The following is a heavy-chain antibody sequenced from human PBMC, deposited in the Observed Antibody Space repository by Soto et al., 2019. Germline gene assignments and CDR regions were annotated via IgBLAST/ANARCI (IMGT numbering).Heavy chain of an antibody. CDR3: ARRTTFRWFDP. D-gene: IGHD1-7*01. CDR1: GYSFTNYW. CDR2: IYPDDSDT. Sequence: GESLKISCQGSGYSFTNYWIGWVRLMPGKGLEWMGIIYPDDSDTRYSPSFEGQVTISVDKSISTAYLKWSSLKASDTAMYYCARRTTFRWFDPWGQGTLVTVSS. J-gene: IGHJ5*02. V-gene: IGHV5-51*01.